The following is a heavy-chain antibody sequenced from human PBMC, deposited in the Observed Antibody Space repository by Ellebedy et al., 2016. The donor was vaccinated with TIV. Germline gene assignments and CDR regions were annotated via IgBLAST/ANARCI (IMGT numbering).Heavy chain of an antibody. CDR1: GFTFSLYE. J-gene: IGHJ4*02. D-gene: IGHD4-17*01. CDR3: AKDRLRFLDY. V-gene: IGHV3-48*03. Sequence: PGGSLRLSCVASGFTFSLYEMNWVRQAPGKGLEWLSYISSGGTTEKYADSVKGRFTISRDNSKNTLYLQMNSLRAEDTAVYYCAKDRLRFLDYWGQGTLVTVSS. CDR2: ISSGGTTE.